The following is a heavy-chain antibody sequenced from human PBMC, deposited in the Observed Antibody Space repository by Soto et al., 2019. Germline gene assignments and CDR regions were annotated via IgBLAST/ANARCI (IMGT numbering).Heavy chain of an antibody. V-gene: IGHV4-39*01. CDR2: IYYSGST. CDR3: ASNQVDTGMVMATYYLDY. CDR1: AGSLSSSSYY. Sequence: SETLSLTCTVSAGSLSSSSYYWAWIRQPPGKGLEWLGRIYYSGSTYYNPSLKSRVTISVDTSKNQLSLKLSSVTAADTAVYYCASNQVDTGMVMATYYLDYWGQGTLVTVSS. J-gene: IGHJ4*02. D-gene: IGHD5-18*01.